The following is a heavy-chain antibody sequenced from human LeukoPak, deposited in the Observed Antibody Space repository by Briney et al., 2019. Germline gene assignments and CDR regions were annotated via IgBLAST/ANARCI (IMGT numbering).Heavy chain of an antibody. CDR1: GYTFTSYG. V-gene: IGHV1-18*01. D-gene: IGHD3-22*01. CDR3: ARDWALYDSSSPFDY. CDR2: ISAYNGNT. Sequence: ASVKVSCKASGYTFTSYGISWVRQAPGQWLEWMGWISAYNGNTNYAQKLQGRVTMTTDTSTSTAYMELRSLRSDDTAVYYCARDWALYDSSSPFDYWGQGTLVTVSS. J-gene: IGHJ4*02.